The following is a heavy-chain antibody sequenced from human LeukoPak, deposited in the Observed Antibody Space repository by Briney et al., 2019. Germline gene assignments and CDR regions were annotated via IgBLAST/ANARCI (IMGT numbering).Heavy chain of an antibody. Sequence: PSQTLSLTCTVSGGSISSGSYYWSWIRQPAGKGLEWIGRIYTSGSTNYNPSLKSRVTISVDTSKNQFSLKLSSVTAADTAVYYCARVVRSSSLPHYYYYMDVWGKGTTVTVSS. CDR1: GGSISSGSYY. D-gene: IGHD6-6*01. J-gene: IGHJ6*03. V-gene: IGHV4-61*02. CDR3: ARVVRSSSLPHYYYYMDV. CDR2: IYTSGST.